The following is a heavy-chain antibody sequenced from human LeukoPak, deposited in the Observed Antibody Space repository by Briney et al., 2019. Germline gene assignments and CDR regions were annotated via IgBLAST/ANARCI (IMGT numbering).Heavy chain of an antibody. CDR1: GFTFSSYG. V-gene: IGHV3-30*02. CDR3: AKAGGPRTIVVVTYYFDY. J-gene: IGHJ4*02. Sequence: PGGSLRLSCAASGFTFSSYGMHWVRQAPGKGLEWVAFIRYDGSNKYYADSVKGRFTISRDNSKNTLYLQMNSLRAEDTAVYYCAKAGGPRTIVVVTYYFDYWGQGTLVTVSS. D-gene: IGHD3-22*01. CDR2: IRYDGSNK.